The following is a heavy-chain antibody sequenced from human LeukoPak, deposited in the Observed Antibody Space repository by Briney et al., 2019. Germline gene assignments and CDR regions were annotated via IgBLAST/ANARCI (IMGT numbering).Heavy chain of an antibody. D-gene: IGHD7-27*01. CDR1: GFTFSNYA. Sequence: GRSLRLSCAASGFTFSNYALHWVRQAPGKGLEWVAVISYGGSNKYYADSVKGRFTISRDNSKNTLYLQMNSLRAEDTAVYYCASGAGDLNYWGQGTLVTVSS. J-gene: IGHJ4*02. CDR2: ISYGGSNK. V-gene: IGHV3-30-3*01. CDR3: ASGAGDLNY.